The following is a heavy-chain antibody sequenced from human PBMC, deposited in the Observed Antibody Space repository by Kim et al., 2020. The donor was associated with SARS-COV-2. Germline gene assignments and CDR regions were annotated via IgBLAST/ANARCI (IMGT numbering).Heavy chain of an antibody. CDR2: IYPGDSDT. J-gene: IGHJ5*02. D-gene: IGHD4-4*01. CDR3: ARRLRGNLPYNWFDP. CDR1: GYSFTSYW. V-gene: IGHV5-51*01. Sequence: GESLKISCKGSGYSFTSYWIGWVRQMPGKGLEWMGIIYPGDSDTRYSPSFQGQVTISADKSISTAYLQWSSLKASDTAMYYCARRLRGNLPYNWFDPWGQGTLVTVSS.